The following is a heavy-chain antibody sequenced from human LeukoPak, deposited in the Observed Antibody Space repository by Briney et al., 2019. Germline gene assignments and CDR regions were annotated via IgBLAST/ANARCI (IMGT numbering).Heavy chain of an antibody. J-gene: IGHJ4*02. D-gene: IGHD4-17*01. Sequence: GASVKVSCKVSGYTLTELSMHWVRQAPGKGLEWMGGFDPEDGETIYAQKFQGRVTITADESTSTAYMELSSLRSEDTAVYYCARDPGYGDYPYYFDYWGQGTLVTVSS. CDR3: ARDPGYGDYPYYFDY. CDR2: FDPEDGET. V-gene: IGHV1-24*01. CDR1: GYTLTELS.